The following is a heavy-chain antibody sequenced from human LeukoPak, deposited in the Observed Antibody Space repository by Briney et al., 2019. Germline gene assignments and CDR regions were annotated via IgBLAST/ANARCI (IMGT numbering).Heavy chain of an antibody. CDR1: GGSITNYF. V-gene: IGHV4-4*09. CDR2: ISASGST. J-gene: IGHJ4*02. CDR3: ARHYGDYGFDY. Sequence: SETLSLTCTISGGSITNYFWNWIRQPPGKGLEWVAYISASGSTSYNPSLQSRISMSVDTSKKQFSLELTSVTAADTAVYFCARHYGDYGFDYWGQRALVTVSS. D-gene: IGHD4-17*01.